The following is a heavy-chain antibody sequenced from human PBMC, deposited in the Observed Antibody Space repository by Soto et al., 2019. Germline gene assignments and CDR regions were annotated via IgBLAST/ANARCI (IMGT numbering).Heavy chain of an antibody. Sequence: GASVKVSCKASGYTFTSYYMHWVRQAPGQGLEWMGIINPSGGSTSYAQKFQGRATMTRDTSTSTVYMELSSLRSEDTAVYYCASYYDILTGPHLGMDVWGQGTTVTVSS. J-gene: IGHJ6*02. CDR1: GYTFTSYY. D-gene: IGHD3-9*01. V-gene: IGHV1-46*01. CDR3: ASYYDILTGPHLGMDV. CDR2: INPSGGST.